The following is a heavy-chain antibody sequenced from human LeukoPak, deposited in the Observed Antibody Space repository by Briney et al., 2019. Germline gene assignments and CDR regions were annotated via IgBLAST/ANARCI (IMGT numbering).Heavy chain of an antibody. D-gene: IGHD4-17*01. CDR3: ASGAIYGDYSGAIDY. CDR1: GYSIGSGYY. CDR2: IYDSGST. V-gene: IGHV4-38-2*02. Sequence: SETLSLTCTVSGYSIGSGYYWGWIRRPPGKGLEWIGSIYDSGSTYYNPSLKSRVTISVDTSKNQLSLKLSSVAAADTAVYYCASGAIYGDYSGAIDYWGQGTLVTVSS. J-gene: IGHJ4*02.